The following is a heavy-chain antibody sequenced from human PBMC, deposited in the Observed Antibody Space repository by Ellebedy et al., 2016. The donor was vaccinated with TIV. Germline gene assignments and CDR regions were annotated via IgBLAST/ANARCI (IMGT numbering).Heavy chain of an antibody. Sequence: LSLTCAASGLPFSTYNMNWVRQAPGKGLEWVSFINSGSNKIKYADSVKGRFTISRDNAKNSLSLQMNSLRDEDTAVYYCARGPRFGESSFDYWGQGTLVSVSS. V-gene: IGHV3-48*02. D-gene: IGHD3-10*01. CDR3: ARGPRFGESSFDY. J-gene: IGHJ4*02. CDR2: INSGSNKI. CDR1: GLPFSTYN.